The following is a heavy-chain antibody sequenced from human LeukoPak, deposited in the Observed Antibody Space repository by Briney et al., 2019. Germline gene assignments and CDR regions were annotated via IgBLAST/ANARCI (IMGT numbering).Heavy chain of an antibody. CDR2: IYPGDSDT. Sequence: GESLKTSCKGSGYSFTSYWIGWVRQMPGKGLEWMGIIYPGDSDTRYSPSFQGQVTISADKSTSTAYLQWSSLKASDTAMYYCASQERWNYYDSSGLFGYYFDYWGQGTLVTVSS. D-gene: IGHD3-22*01. J-gene: IGHJ4*02. CDR1: GYSFTSYW. CDR3: ASQERWNYYDSSGLFGYYFDY. V-gene: IGHV5-51*01.